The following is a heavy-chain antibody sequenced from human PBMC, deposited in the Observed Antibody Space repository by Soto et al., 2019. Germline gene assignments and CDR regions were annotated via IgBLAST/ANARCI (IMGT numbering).Heavy chain of an antibody. J-gene: IGHJ4*02. V-gene: IGHV4-39*01. CDR3: SRHHPHHYDSSGYFDY. CDR1: DGSISTSSYY. D-gene: IGHD3-22*01. Sequence: QLQMQEPGPGLVKPSETLSLTYTVSDGSISTSSYYWGWIRQSPGKGLEWIGTIFYTGRTYYNPSLDRRVTLSVDTSTNQFSLHLTSVTAADTAVYYCSRHHPHHYDSSGYFDYWGQGTLVTVSS. CDR2: IFYTGRT.